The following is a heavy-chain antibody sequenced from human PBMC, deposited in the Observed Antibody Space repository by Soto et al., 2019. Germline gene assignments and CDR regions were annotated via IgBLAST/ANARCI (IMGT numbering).Heavy chain of an antibody. V-gene: IGHV4-34*01. CDR3: ARGPYGPFSDFAY. CDR1: GGSFSGYY. CDR2: INHSGST. D-gene: IGHD4-17*01. Sequence: QVQLQQWGAGLLKPSETLSLTCAVYGGSFSGYYWSWIRQPPGKGLEWIGEINHSGSTNYNPSRKSLPTLSVATPKHQLSLRLSSMPAADRALYYRARGPYGPFSDFAYWGPGTLGTVSS. J-gene: IGHJ4*01.